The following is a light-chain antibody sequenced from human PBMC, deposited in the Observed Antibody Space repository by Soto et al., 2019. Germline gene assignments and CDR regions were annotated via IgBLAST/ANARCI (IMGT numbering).Light chain of an antibody. CDR2: GAS. CDR3: QQYGSSPLFT. J-gene: IGKJ3*01. V-gene: IGKV3-20*01. CDR1: QSVSSSY. Sequence: EIVLTQSPGTLSLSPGERATLSCRASQSVSSSYLAWYQQKPGQAPRLRIYGASGRATGIPDRFSGSGSGTDFTLTISRLEPEDFAVYYCQQYGSSPLFTFGPGNKVDIK.